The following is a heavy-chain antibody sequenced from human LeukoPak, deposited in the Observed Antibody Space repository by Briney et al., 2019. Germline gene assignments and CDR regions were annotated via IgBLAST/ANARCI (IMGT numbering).Heavy chain of an antibody. V-gene: IGHV3-30*02. Sequence: PGGSLRLSCAASGFNFGAYGMHWVRQAPGKGLEWVTFIRYDGNIKYYADSVKGRFTISRDNSKNTLDLQMNSLRVEDTAVYYCAKPTSLKDANYGLTVTNYWGQGILVTVSS. D-gene: IGHD3-10*01. CDR3: AKPTSLKDANYGLTVTNY. CDR2: IRYDGNIK. J-gene: IGHJ4*02. CDR1: GFNFGAYG.